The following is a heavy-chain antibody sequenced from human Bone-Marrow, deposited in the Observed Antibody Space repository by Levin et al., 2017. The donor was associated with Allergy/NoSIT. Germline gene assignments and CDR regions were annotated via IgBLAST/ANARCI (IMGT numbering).Heavy chain of an antibody. CDR1: GYTFINND. V-gene: IGHV1-8*01. Sequence: VASVKVSCKASGYTFINNDLHWVRQATGQGLEWMGWMNPKSGHAGYAQQFQGRITMTMNTSITTAYMELSSLRSEDTAVYFCARGGFYGSGTSPYYYNGMDVWGRGTTVTVSS. CDR2: MNPKSGHA. D-gene: IGHD3-10*01. J-gene: IGHJ6*02. CDR3: ARGGFYGSGTSPYYYNGMDV.